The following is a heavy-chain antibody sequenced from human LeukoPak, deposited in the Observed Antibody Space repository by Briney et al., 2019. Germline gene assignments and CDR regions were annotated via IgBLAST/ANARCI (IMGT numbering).Heavy chain of an antibody. V-gene: IGHV3-23*01. J-gene: IGHJ3*02. D-gene: IGHD2/OR15-2a*01. Sequence: GGSLRLSCAASGFTFSDYYMSWLRQAPGKGLEWVSAIHGTDGRTWYPDSVKGRCTISRDNSRNTLYLQLNSLRAEDTAVYYCARDRAFPNDVFDIWGQGTMVSVSS. CDR3: ARDRAFPNDVFDI. CDR2: IHGTDGRT. CDR1: GFTFSDYY.